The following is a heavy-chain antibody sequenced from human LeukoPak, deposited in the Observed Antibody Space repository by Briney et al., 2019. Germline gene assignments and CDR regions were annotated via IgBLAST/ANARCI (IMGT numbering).Heavy chain of an antibody. CDR1: GGSVSSGSYS. D-gene: IGHD3-22*01. CDR3: ARGKGYYDSSGDHDAFDI. CDR2: IYYSGST. V-gene: IGHV4-61*01. Sequence: SETLSLTCSVSGGSVSSGSYSWGWIRQPPGKGLEWIGYIYYSGSTNYNPSLKSRVTISVDTSKNQFSLKLSSVTAADTAVYYCARGKGYYDSSGDHDAFDIWGQGTMVTVPS. J-gene: IGHJ3*02.